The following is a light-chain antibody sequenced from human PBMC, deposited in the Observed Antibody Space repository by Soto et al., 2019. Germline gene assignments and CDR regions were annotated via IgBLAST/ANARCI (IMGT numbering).Light chain of an antibody. V-gene: IGKV1-5*03. J-gene: IGKJ1*01. CDR2: KAS. CDR3: QQYNNYPWT. CDR1: QSISIW. Sequence: DIPMTQSPSTLSASVGDRVTITCRASQSISIWLAWYQQKPGKAPNLLISKASSLESGVPSRFIGSGSWTEFTLTISSLQPVYFATYYCQQYNNYPWTFGQGTKVEIK.